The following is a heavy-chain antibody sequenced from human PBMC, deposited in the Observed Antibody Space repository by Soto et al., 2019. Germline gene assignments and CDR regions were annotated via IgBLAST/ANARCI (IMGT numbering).Heavy chain of an antibody. CDR2: ISSDGSSK. V-gene: IGHV3-30-3*01. Sequence: QVQLVESGGGVVQPGRSLRLSCAASGFTFTDHAIHWVRQAPGRGLEWVALISSDGSSKYFADSVKGRFTGSRDNSKNTLSLHMNSLRTEDTAVYYCARKGIGARKYPYRKLDVWGQGTTVTVSS. D-gene: IGHD6-6*01. CDR3: ARKGIGARKYPYRKLDV. J-gene: IGHJ6*02. CDR1: GFTFTDHA.